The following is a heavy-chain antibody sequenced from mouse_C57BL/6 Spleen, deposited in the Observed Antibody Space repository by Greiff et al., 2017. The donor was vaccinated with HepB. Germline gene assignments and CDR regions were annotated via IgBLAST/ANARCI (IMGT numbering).Heavy chain of an antibody. CDR3: ARERNYGSSYEGYFDV. J-gene: IGHJ1*03. CDR2: INYDGSST. V-gene: IGHV5-16*01. CDR1: GFTFSAYY. D-gene: IGHD1-1*01. Sequence: EVKLMESEGGLVQPGRSMKLSCTASGFTFSAYYMAWVRQVPEKGLEWVANINYDGSSTYYLASLKSRFIISRDNAKNILYLQMSSLKSEDTATYYCARERNYGSSYEGYFDVWGTGTTVTVSS.